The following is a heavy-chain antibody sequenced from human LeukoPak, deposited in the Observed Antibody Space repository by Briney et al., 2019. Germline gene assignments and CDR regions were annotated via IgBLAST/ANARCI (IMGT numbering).Heavy chain of an antibody. CDR2: INWDDEK. V-gene: IGHV2-5*02. Sequence: SGPALVNPTQTLTLTCTCSGFSLTTSGVGVGWFRQPPGKAPEWLALINWDDEKVYSPSLRSRLTITKDTFNNQVILRMTNVDPVDTATYYCLYRRDSVDYRYRYWFAPWGQGTLVTVSS. CDR3: LYRRDSVDYRYRYWFAP. D-gene: IGHD5/OR15-5a*01. CDR1: GFSLTTSGVG. J-gene: IGHJ5*02.